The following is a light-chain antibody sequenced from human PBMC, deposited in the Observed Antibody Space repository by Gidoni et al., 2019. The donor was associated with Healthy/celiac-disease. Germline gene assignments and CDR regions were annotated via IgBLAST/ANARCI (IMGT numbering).Light chain of an antibody. CDR2: AAS. V-gene: IGKV1-39*01. CDR3: QQSYSTAWX. J-gene: IGKJ1*01. CDR1: QSISSY. Sequence: DIQMTQSPSSLSASVGDRVTITCRASQSISSYLNWYQQKPGKAPKLLIYAASSLQSGVPSRFSRSGSGTDFTLTISSLQPEDFATYYCQQSYSTAWXFXQGTKVEIK.